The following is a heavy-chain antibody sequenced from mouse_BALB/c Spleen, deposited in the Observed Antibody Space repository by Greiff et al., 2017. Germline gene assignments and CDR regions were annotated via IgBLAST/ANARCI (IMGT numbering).Heavy chain of an antibody. V-gene: IGHV5-6-5*01. CDR3: ARIWVFAY. CDR2: ISSGGST. J-gene: IGHJ3*01. D-gene: IGHD4-1*01. Sequence: VQVVESGGGLVKPGGSLKLSCAASGFTFSSYAMSWVRQTPEKRLEWVASISSGGSTYYPDSVKGRFTISRDNARNILYLQMSSLRSEDTAMYYCARIWVFAYWGQGTLVTVSA. CDR1: GFTFSSYA.